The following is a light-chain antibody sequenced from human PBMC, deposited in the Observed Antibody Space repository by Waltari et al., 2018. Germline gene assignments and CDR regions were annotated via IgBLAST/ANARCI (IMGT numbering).Light chain of an antibody. V-gene: IGLV1-51*02. CDR2: EDN. Sequence: QSVLTQPPSVSAAPGQRVTISCSGGRSNIGNNYVSWYRQFPGTAPKLLIYEDNERPSGVPGRFSGSKSGTSATLDITGRQAGDEADDYCGTWDSSLSGAVFGGGTHLTVL. CDR1: RSNIGNNY. CDR3: GTWDSSLSGAV. J-gene: IGLJ7*01.